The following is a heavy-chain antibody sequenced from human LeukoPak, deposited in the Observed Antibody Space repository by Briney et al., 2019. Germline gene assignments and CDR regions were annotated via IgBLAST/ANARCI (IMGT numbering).Heavy chain of an antibody. Sequence: GSSVKVSCKASGGTFSSYAISWVRQAPGQGLEWMGGIIPIFGTANYAQKFQGRVTITADESTSTAYMELSSLRSEDTAVYYCARDPNYDILTGYYSDYWGREPWSPSPQ. D-gene: IGHD3-9*01. CDR2: IIPIFGTA. CDR3: ARDPNYDILTGYYSDY. CDR1: GGTFSSYA. J-gene: IGHJ4*02. V-gene: IGHV1-69*01.